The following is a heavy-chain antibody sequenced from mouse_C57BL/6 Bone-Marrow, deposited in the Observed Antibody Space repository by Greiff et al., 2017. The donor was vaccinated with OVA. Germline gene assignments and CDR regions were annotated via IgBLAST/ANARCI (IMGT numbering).Heavy chain of an antibody. Sequence: EVQGVESGGGLVKPGGSLKLSCAASGFTFSSYAMSWVRQTPEKRLEWVATISDGGSYTYYPDNVKGRFTLSRDNAKNNLYLQMSHLKSEDTAMYYCAREIYYGSSPYYFDYWGQGTTLTVSS. CDR3: AREIYYGSSPYYFDY. D-gene: IGHD1-1*01. V-gene: IGHV5-4*01. CDR1: GFTFSSYA. CDR2: ISDGGSYT. J-gene: IGHJ2*01.